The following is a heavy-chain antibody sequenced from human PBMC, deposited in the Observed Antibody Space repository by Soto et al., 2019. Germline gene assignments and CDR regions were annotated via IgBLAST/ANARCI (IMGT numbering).Heavy chain of an antibody. Sequence: SETLSLTCTVSGGSISSSTYYWGWMRQPPGKGLEWIASFFIGGNTYYNPSLKSRVTISVDTSNNQFSLTLTSVTAADTAVYFCARTGKFYYYDTTGLPFDPWGPGILVTVSS. V-gene: IGHV4-39*07. CDR2: FFIGGNT. J-gene: IGHJ5*02. CDR1: GGSISSSTYY. CDR3: ARTGKFYYYDTTGLPFDP. D-gene: IGHD3-22*01.